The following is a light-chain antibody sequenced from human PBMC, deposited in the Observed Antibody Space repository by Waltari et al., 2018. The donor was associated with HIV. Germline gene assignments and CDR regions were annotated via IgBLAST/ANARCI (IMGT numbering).Light chain of an antibody. CDR2: YNA. J-gene: IGLJ3*02. CDR1: NIGRKS. Sequence: SYVLTQPPSVSVAPGAAATISSWAQNIGRKSVHSYKHQPGQAPVLETRYNADRPSGIHERISGSNSGHTGTLTITSVEAGDEATYYCQVWGSSDEHVVFGGGTELTVL. CDR3: QVWGSSDEHVV. V-gene: IGLV3-21*04.